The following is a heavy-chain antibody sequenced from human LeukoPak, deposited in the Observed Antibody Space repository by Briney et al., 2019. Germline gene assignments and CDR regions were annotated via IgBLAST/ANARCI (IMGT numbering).Heavy chain of an antibody. D-gene: IGHD5-24*01. CDR1: GYSFTSYW. J-gene: IGHJ4*02. CDR3: ARLGPRAGYTPGY. CDR2: IYPGDSDT. Sequence: KPGESLQISCKGSGYSFTSYWIGWVRQLPGKGLEWMGIIYPGDSDTRYSPSFQGQVTISADKSISTAYLQWSSLKASDTAMYYCARLGPRAGYTPGYWGQGTLVTVSS. V-gene: IGHV5-51*01.